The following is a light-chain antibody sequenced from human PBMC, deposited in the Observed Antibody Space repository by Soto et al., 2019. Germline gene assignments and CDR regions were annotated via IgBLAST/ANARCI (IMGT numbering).Light chain of an antibody. CDR2: KAS. Sequence: DIQMTQSPSTLSASVGDRVTITCRASQSISSWLAWYQQKPGKAPKLLIYKASTLQSGVPSRLSGCGSGTEFTLAISSLQPDDSATYSCQQYNDNWTFGQGTKVEIK. CDR1: QSISSW. V-gene: IGKV1-5*03. CDR3: QQYNDNWT. J-gene: IGKJ1*01.